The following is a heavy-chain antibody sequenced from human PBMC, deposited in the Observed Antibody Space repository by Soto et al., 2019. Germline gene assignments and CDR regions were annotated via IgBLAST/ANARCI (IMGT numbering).Heavy chain of an antibody. Sequence: GESLKISCKGSGYSFTSYWIGWVRQMPGKGLEWMGIIYPGDSDTRYSPSFQGQVTISADKSINTAYLQWSSLRASDTAVYYCARQGSTGGAYFYGMDVWGPGTTVTVSS. CDR1: GYSFTSYW. D-gene: IGHD3-16*01. J-gene: IGHJ6*02. V-gene: IGHV5-51*01. CDR3: ARQGSTGGAYFYGMDV. CDR2: IYPGDSDT.